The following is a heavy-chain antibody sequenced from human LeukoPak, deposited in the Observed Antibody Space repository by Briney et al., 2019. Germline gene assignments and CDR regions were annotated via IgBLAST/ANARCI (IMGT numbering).Heavy chain of an antibody. J-gene: IGHJ4*02. D-gene: IGHD3-22*01. CDR3: ARDRRYYDSSGYIRGFDY. CDR2: IYYSDST. CDR1: GGSISNYF. V-gene: IGHV4-59*12. Sequence: SETLSLTCTVSGGSISNYFWSWIRQPPGKGLECIGYIYYSDSTNYNPSLKSRVTVSVDTSKNQFSLKLSSVTAADTAVYYCARDRRYYDSSGYIRGFDYWGQGTLVTVSS.